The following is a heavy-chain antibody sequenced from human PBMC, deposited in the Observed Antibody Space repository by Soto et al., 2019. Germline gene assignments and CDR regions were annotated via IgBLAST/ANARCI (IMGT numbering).Heavy chain of an antibody. CDR3: ARDSGSGLYYYYGMDV. J-gene: IGHJ6*02. CDR2: IWYDGSNK. CDR1: GFSFSSYG. Sequence: QVQLVESGGGVVQPGRSLGLSCVGSGFSFSSYGMHWVRQAPGKGLEWVALIWYDGSNKYYADSVKGRFTISRDNSKNTLYLQMNSLRAEDTAVYYCARDSGSGLYYYYGMDVWGQGTTVTVSS. V-gene: IGHV3-30*19. D-gene: IGHD1-26*01.